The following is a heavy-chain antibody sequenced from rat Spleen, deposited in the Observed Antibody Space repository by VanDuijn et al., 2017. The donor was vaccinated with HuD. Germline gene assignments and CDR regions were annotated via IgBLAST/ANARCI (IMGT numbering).Heavy chain of an antibody. J-gene: IGHJ2*01. CDR2: ISYDGSST. CDR3: ARRHYGYTDYFDY. D-gene: IGHD1-9*01. Sequence: EVQLVESGGGLVQPGRSMKLSCAALGFTFSNYYMAWVRQAPTKGLEWVATISYDGSSTNYRDSVKGRFTISRDNAKSTLYLQMDSLRSEDTATYYCARRHYGYTDYFDYWGQGVMVTVSS. CDR1: GFTFSNYY. V-gene: IGHV5-7*01.